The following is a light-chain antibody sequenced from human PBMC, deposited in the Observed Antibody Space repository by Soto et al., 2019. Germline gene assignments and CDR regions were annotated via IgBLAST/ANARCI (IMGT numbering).Light chain of an antibody. CDR3: QQRSSNWPPVT. CDR2: DAS. CDR1: QSVSSY. Sequence: EIVLTQSPATLSLYPGERATLSCRASQSVSSYLAWYQQKPGQAPRLLIYDASNRATGIPARFSGSGSGTDFTLTISSLEPEDFAVYYCQQRSSNWPPVTFGQGTRLEIK. V-gene: IGKV3-11*01. J-gene: IGKJ5*01.